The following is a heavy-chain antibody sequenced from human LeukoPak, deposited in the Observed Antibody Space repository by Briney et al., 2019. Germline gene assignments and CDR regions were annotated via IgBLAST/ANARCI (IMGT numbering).Heavy chain of an antibody. D-gene: IGHD2-15*01. V-gene: IGHV3-21*01. Sequence: GGSLRLSCAASRFTFSSYSMNWVRQAPGKGLEWVSSISSSSSYIYYADSVKGRFTLSRDNAKNSLYLQMNSLRAEDTAVYYCASVTLRYCSGGSCYPDYWGQGTLVTVSS. J-gene: IGHJ4*02. CDR2: ISSSSSYI. CDR3: ASVTLRYCSGGSCYPDY. CDR1: RFTFSSYS.